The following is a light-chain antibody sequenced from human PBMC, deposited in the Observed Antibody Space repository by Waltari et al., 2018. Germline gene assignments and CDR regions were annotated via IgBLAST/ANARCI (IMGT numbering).Light chain of an antibody. V-gene: IGLV7-46*01. J-gene: IGLJ2*01. CDR3: LLHYSGPRV. Sequence: QAVVTPEPSVTVSPGGTVTLTCGSSTVAVTSSHYPYWFQQKPGQAPRTLVYDTSNKHSWTPARFSGSVVGGKAALTLSGAQPEDEAEYYCLLHYSGPRVFGGGTKVTVL. CDR2: DTS. CDR1: TVAVTSSHY.